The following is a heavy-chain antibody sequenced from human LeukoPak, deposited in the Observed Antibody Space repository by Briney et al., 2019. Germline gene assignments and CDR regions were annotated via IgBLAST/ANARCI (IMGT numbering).Heavy chain of an antibody. CDR1: GGSISGYY. D-gene: IGHD7-27*01. V-gene: IGHV4-59*01. CDR2: MYYGGST. CDR3: AICWGRLLYYFDY. J-gene: IGHJ4*02. Sequence: SETLSLTCSVTGGSISGYYWNWIRQPPGKGLEWIGYMYYGGSTNYSPSLKSRVSMSADTSRNQLSLKLTPVTAADTAVYYCAICWGRLLYYFDYWGQGTLVTVSS.